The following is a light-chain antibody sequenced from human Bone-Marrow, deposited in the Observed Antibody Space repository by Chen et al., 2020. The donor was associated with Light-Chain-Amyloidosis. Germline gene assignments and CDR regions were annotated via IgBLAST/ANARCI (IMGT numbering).Light chain of an antibody. V-gene: IGKV3-20*01. J-gene: IGKJ4*01. CDR2: GSS. CDR1: QTISSNY. Sequence: ELVLTQSPGTLSLSPGEGANLSCRASQTISSNYLTCYQQKFGQAPRLLIYGSSSRATGIPDRFTGSGSGTDFTLTSNRLEPEDFAMYYCKQYGTSPLTFGGGTKVEIK. CDR3: KQYGTSPLT.